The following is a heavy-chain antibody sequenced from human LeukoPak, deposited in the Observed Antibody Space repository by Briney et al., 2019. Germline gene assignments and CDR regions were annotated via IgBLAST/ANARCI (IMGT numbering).Heavy chain of an antibody. Sequence: GRSLRLSCAASGFTFSSYAMHWVRQAPGKGLEWVAVISYDGSNKYYADSVKGRFTISRDNSKNTLYLQMNSLRAEDTAVYYCARELVEMATICWFDPWGQGTLVTASS. D-gene: IGHD5-24*01. V-gene: IGHV3-30-3*01. J-gene: IGHJ5*02. CDR2: ISYDGSNK. CDR1: GFTFSSYA. CDR3: ARELVEMATICWFDP.